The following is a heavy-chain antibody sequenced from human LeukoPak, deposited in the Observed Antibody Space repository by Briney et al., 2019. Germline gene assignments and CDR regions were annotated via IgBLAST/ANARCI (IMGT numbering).Heavy chain of an antibody. D-gene: IGHD3-10*01. CDR1: GGSISSGGYY. J-gene: IGHJ5*02. CDR3: ARDRSTMVRGVIIHTNWFDP. V-gene: IGHV4-31*03. CDR2: IYYSGST. Sequence: SQTLSLTCTVSGGSISSGGYYWSWIRQHPGKSLEWIGYIYYSGSTYYNPSLKSRVTISVDTSKNQFSLKLSSVTAADTAVYYCARDRSTMVRGVIIHTNWFDPWGQGTLVTVSS.